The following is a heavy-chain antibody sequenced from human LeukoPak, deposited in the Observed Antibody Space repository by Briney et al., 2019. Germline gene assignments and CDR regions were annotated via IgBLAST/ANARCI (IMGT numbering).Heavy chain of an antibody. V-gene: IGHV3-7*01. CDR3: ARDLIVGAPGEDY. J-gene: IGHJ4*02. D-gene: IGHD1-26*01. Sequence: PGGSLRLSCAASGFTFSSYAMSWVRQAPRKGLEWVANIKQDGRETYYVDSVKGRFTISRDNAKNSLYLQMNSLRAEDTAVYYCARDLIVGAPGEDYWGQGTLVIVSS. CDR2: IKQDGRET. CDR1: GFTFSSYA.